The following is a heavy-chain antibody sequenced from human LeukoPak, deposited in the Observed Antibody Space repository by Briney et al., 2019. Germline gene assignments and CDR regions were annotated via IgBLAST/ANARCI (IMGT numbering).Heavy chain of an antibody. Sequence: GGSLRLSCAASRFTFSIHSMNWVRQAPGKGLEWVSSISGSGVTTNFADSVKGRFTISRDNSKNTVYLQMNSLRAEDTAIYYCAKEGYRSSCNFWGQGTLVTVSS. J-gene: IGHJ4*02. D-gene: IGHD6-13*01. CDR2: ISGSGVTT. CDR1: RFTFSIHS. V-gene: IGHV3-23*01. CDR3: AKEGYRSSCNF.